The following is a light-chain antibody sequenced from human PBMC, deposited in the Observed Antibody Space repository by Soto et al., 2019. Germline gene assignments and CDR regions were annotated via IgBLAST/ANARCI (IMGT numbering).Light chain of an antibody. CDR1: RDVGSD. Sequence: TQMTQSPLSLSASVGEKIIITCRASRDVGSDVSWYQQKPGQAPKLVIYAASNLYTGVPSRFSGRRSGTDFTPTISSLQPEDVASYYCQRYNIAPSWTFGQGTKVEIK. V-gene: IGKV1-6*01. CDR3: QRYNIAPSWT. J-gene: IGKJ1*01. CDR2: AAS.